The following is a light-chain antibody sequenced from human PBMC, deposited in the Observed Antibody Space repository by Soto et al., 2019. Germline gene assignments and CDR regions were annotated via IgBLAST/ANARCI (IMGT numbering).Light chain of an antibody. CDR2: EVS. Sequence: SVLTQPSSVTGTPGQLITISCTTSNIVIDAYKYVSWYLQLQSEASNIIIYEVSDRPSGRSNRFSASKSGTTASLPISPLQTGDEAAYFCSTNTDKTCSFGSGTKVTVL. CDR3: STNTDKTCS. J-gene: IGLJ1*01. V-gene: IGLV2-14*01. CDR1: NIVIDAYKY.